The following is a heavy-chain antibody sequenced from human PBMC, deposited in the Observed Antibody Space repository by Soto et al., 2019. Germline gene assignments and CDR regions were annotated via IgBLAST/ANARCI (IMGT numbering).Heavy chain of an antibody. J-gene: IGHJ4*02. Sequence: HPGGSMRLSCVASGSSSDPFTMHWVRDLPGKGMEWVAGLSWDRSTVAYADSVQGRFTISRDHAQNSVDLLMDSLRPDDTALYFCSVSSPDIVVLPSSIYFTSWGPGTQVTVSS. CDR1: GSSSDPFT. CDR2: LSWDRSTV. CDR3: SVSSPDIVVLPSSIYFTS. D-gene: IGHD2-15*01. V-gene: IGHV3-9*02.